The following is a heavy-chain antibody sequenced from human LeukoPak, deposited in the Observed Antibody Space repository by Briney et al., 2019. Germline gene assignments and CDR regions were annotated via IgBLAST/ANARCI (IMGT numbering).Heavy chain of an antibody. Sequence: GGSQRLSCAASGFTFRSYGMHWVRQAPGKGLEWVAYIQNKGRNKKYADSVTGRFSISRDSSKNILYLQMNSLRAEDTAVYYCAKDRCSNGIGCYYYYMDVWGKGTTVTISS. CDR3: AKDRCSNGIGCYYYYMDV. D-gene: IGHD2-8*01. CDR2: IQNKGRNK. V-gene: IGHV3-30*02. J-gene: IGHJ6*03. CDR1: GFTFRSYG.